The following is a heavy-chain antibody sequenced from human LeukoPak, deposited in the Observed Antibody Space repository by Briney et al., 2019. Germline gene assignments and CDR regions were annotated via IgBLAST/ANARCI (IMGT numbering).Heavy chain of an antibody. CDR3: AREPPAQLAAAFDY. CDR1: GFTFSSYA. J-gene: IGHJ4*02. CDR2: ISYDGSNK. V-gene: IGHV3-30*01. Sequence: GGSLRLSCAASGFTFSSYAMHWVRQAPGKGLEWVAVISYDGSNKYYADSVKGRFTISRDNSKNTLYLQMNSLRAEDTAVYYCAREPPAQLAAAFDYWGQGTLVTVSS. D-gene: IGHD2-15*01.